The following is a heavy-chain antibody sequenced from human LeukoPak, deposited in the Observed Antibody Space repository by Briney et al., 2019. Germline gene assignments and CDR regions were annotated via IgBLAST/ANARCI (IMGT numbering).Heavy chain of an antibody. J-gene: IGHJ4*01. D-gene: IGHD4-17*01. CDR2: ISTHNGDT. CDR3: ARDGHYRHFDY. Sequence: ASVKVSCKASGYTFSDYGINWVRQAPGQGLEWMGWISTHNGDTKYAQKFQGRVTMTTDTSTSTVTMELRSLRADDTAVYYCARDGHYRHFDYWGQGTVVTVSS. CDR1: GYTFSDYG. V-gene: IGHV1-18*01.